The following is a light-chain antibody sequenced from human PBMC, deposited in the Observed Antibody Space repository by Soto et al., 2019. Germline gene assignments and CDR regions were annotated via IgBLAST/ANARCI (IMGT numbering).Light chain of an antibody. CDR3: SSYTSSSTVV. Sequence: QSALTQPASVSGSPGQSITISCTGTSSDVGGYNYVSWYQQHPGKAPKLMIYDVSNRPSGVSNRFSGSKSGNTASLTISGLQAEDEADYHGSSYTSSSTVVFGGGTKLTAL. V-gene: IGLV2-14*01. J-gene: IGLJ2*01. CDR1: SSDVGGYNY. CDR2: DVS.